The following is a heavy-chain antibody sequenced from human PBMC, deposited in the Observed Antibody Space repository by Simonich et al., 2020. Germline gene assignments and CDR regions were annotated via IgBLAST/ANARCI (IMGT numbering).Heavy chain of an antibody. V-gene: IGHV4-34*01. CDR2: INHSGST. CDR3: ARHLQLGPFDY. Sequence: QVQLQQWGAGLLKPSETLSLTCAVYGVSFSGYYGSWIRQPPGKGLEWIGEINHSGSTNYNPALKSRVTISVDTSKNQFSLKLSSVTAADTAVYYCARHLQLGPFDYWGQGTLVTVSS. J-gene: IGHJ4*02. D-gene: IGHD1-1*01. CDR1: GVSFSGYY.